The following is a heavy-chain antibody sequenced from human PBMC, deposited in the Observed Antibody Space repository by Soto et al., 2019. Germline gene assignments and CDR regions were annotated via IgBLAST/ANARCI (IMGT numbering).Heavy chain of an antibody. D-gene: IGHD6-13*01. CDR2: TYYRSKWSN. CDR1: GDSVASNSAA. CDR3: ARDVGAAGTRYDGMDF. J-gene: IGHJ6*02. V-gene: IGHV6-1*01. Sequence: PSQTLSLTCAISGDSVASNSAAWNWIRQSPSRGLEWLGRTYYRSKWSNDYAVSVKSRITINPDTSKNQFSLQLNAVTPEDTAVYYCARDVGAAGTRYDGMDFWGQGTTVTVSS.